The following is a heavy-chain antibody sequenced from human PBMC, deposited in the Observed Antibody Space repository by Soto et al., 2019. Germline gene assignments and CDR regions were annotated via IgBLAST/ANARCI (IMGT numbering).Heavy chain of an antibody. CDR2: IIPIFGTA. J-gene: IGHJ4*02. Sequence: ASVKVSCKASGGTFSSYAISWVRQAPGQGLEWMGGIIPIFGTANYAQKSQGRVTITADKSTSTAYMELSSLRSEDTAVYYCAREPHTSTTTVTNLYYFDYWGQGTLVTVSS. D-gene: IGHD4-17*01. V-gene: IGHV1-69*06. CDR3: AREPHTSTTTVTNLYYFDY. CDR1: GGTFSSYA.